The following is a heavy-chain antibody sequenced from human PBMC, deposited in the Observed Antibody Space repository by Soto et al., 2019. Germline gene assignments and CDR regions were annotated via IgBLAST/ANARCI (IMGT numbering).Heavy chain of an antibody. Sequence: QVQLQESGPGLVKPSQTLSLTCTVSGGSISSGGYYWSWIRQHPGKGLEWIGYIYYSGSTYYNPSLKSRVTISVDTSKNQFSLKQSSVTAADTAVYYCARPYPGYSSSLGAFDIWGQGTMVTVSS. CDR1: GGSISSGGYY. V-gene: IGHV4-31*03. CDR3: ARPYPGYSSSLGAFDI. CDR2: IYYSGST. J-gene: IGHJ3*02. D-gene: IGHD6-13*01.